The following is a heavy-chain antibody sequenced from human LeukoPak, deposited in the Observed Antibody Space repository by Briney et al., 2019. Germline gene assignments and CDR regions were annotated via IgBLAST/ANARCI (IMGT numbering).Heavy chain of an antibody. V-gene: IGHV3-23*01. Sequence: QPGGSLRLSCAASGFTFSNYWISWVRQAPGKGLEWVSAISGSGGNTYYADSVKGRFTISRDNSKNTLFLQMNSLRAEDTAVYYCAKEAQGCSITSCYFDSWGQGNLVTVSS. D-gene: IGHD2-2*01. J-gene: IGHJ4*02. CDR2: ISGSGGNT. CDR3: AKEAQGCSITSCYFDS. CDR1: GFTFSNYW.